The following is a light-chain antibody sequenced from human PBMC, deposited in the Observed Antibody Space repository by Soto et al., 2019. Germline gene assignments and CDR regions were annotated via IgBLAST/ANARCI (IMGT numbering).Light chain of an antibody. V-gene: IGLV2-8*01. Sequence: QSVLTQPPSASGSPGQSVTISCIGTKSDIGVYDFVSWYQHHPGKAPRLIIYEVVQRPSGVPDRFSGSKSGNTASLTVSGLQAADEADYICKSYAGSNTYVFGSGTKLTVL. J-gene: IGLJ1*01. CDR3: KSYAGSNTYV. CDR2: EVV. CDR1: KSDIGVYDF.